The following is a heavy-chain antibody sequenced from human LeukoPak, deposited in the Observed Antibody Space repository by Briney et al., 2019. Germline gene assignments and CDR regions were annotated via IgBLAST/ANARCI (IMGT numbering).Heavy chain of an antibody. CDR2: IYHSGST. V-gene: IGHV4-38-2*01. CDR3: ASRRHRSAWFDP. J-gene: IGHJ5*02. Sequence: SETLSLTCAVSGYSISSGYYWGWTRQPPGKGLEWIGSIYHSGSTYYNPSLKSRVTISVDTSKNQFSLKLSSVTAADTAVYYCASRRHRSAWFDPWGQGTLVTVSS. CDR1: GYSISSGYY.